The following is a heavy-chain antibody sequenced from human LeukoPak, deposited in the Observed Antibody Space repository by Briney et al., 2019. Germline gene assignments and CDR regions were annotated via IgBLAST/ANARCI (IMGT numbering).Heavy chain of an antibody. CDR2: ISGTGGNK. CDR1: GFTFSSYA. CDR3: AKFFYGSRRPLEY. V-gene: IGHV3-23*01. D-gene: IGHD3-10*01. Sequence: GGSLRLSCAASGFTFSSYAMGWVRQAPGKGLEWVSGISGTGGNKYYADSVKGRFTISRDNSKNTLYMQMNSLRAEDTAVYYCAKFFYGSRRPLEYWGQGTLVTVSS. J-gene: IGHJ4*02.